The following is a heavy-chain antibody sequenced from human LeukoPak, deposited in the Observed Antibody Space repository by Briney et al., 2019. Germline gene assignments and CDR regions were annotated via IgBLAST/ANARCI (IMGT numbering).Heavy chain of an antibody. Sequence: PGGSLRLSCAASGFTFSSYAMSWVRQPPGKGLNWVSSISGSGGNTFYADSVKGRFTISRDNSKNTLYLQMNSLRAEDTAVYYCARVGPYCSGGSCYGWFDPWGQGTLVTVSS. J-gene: IGHJ5*02. CDR3: ARVGPYCSGGSCYGWFDP. V-gene: IGHV3-23*01. D-gene: IGHD2-15*01. CDR1: GFTFSSYA. CDR2: ISGSGGNT.